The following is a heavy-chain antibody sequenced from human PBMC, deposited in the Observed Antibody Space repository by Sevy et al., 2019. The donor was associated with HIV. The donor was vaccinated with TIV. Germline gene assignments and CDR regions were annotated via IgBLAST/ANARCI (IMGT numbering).Heavy chain of an antibody. CDR1: GGSISSYY. Sequence: SETLSLTCTVSGGSISSYYWSWIRQPAGKGLEWIGRIYTSGSTNYNPSLKSRVTMSVDTSKNQFSLKLSPVTAADTAVYYCARDSTPSYDFWSGYWDWFDPWGQGTLVTVSS. CDR2: IYTSGST. D-gene: IGHD3-3*01. CDR3: ARDSTPSYDFWSGYWDWFDP. V-gene: IGHV4-4*07. J-gene: IGHJ5*02.